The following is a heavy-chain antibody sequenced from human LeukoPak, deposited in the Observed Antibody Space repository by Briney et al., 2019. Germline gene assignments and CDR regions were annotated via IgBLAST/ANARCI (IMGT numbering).Heavy chain of an antibody. CDR1: GGTFSSYA. CDR2: IIPIFGTA. J-gene: IGHJ5*02. V-gene: IGHV1-69*05. CDR3: ARDSHDILTGMNWFDP. D-gene: IGHD3-9*01. Sequence: ASVKVSCTASGGTFSSYAISWVRQAPGQGLEWMGGIIPIFGTANYAQKLQGRVTMTTDTSTSTAYMELRSLRSDDTAVYYCARDSHDILTGMNWFDPWGQGTLVTVSS.